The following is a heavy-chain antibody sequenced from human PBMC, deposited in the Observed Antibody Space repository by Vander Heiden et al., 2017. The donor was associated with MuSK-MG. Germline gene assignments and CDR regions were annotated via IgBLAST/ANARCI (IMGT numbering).Heavy chain of an antibody. CDR3: ARGGIVVVPAATFDY. CDR2: INPNSGGT. Sequence: QAQLVQSAAEGKKPGASVKVSCKASGYTFTGYYMHWVRQAPGQGLEWMGWINPNSGGTNYAQKFQGRVTMTRDTSISTAYMELSRLRSDDTAVYYCARGGIVVVPAATFDYWGQGTLVTVSS. CDR1: GYTFTGYY. J-gene: IGHJ4*02. D-gene: IGHD2-2*01. V-gene: IGHV1-2*02.